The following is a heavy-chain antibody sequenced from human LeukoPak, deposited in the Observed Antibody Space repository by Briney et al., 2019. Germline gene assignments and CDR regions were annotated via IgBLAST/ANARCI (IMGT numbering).Heavy chain of an antibody. V-gene: IGHV1-24*01. Sequence: ASVKVSCKVSGYTLTELSMHWVRQAPGKGLEWMGGFDPEDGETIYAQKFQGRVTMTEDTSTDTAYMELSSLRSEGTAVYYCATLRGATTGQDGSYWYFDLWGRGTLVTVSS. CDR3: ATLRGATTGQDGSYWYFDL. CDR1: GYTLTELS. D-gene: IGHD1-26*01. J-gene: IGHJ2*01. CDR2: FDPEDGET.